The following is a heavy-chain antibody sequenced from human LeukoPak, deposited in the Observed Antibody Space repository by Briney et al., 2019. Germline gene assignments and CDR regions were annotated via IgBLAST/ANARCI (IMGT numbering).Heavy chain of an antibody. CDR1: GFTFSSYG. D-gene: IGHD3-22*01. CDR3: ARHVVAVGFDY. CDR2: ISGSGGSI. J-gene: IGHJ4*02. V-gene: IGHV3-21*01. Sequence: GGSLRLSCAASGFTFSSYGMSWVRQAPGKGLEWVSAISGSGGSIYYADSVKGRFTISRDNAKNSLYLQMNSLRAEDTAVYYCARHVVAVGFDYWGQGTLVTVSS.